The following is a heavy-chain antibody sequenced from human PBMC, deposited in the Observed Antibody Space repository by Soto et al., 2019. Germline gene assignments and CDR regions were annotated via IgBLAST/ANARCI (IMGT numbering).Heavy chain of an antibody. V-gene: IGHV2-5*02. CDR3: AHKGDGYRGFKY. D-gene: IGHD5-12*01. CDR1: GFSLSTSGVG. Sequence: QITLKESGPTLVKPTQTLTLTCTLSGFSLSTSGVGVGWICQPPGKALEWLALIYWDDDKRYSPFLKSRLTITKDTSKNQVVLTLTNTDPVDTATYYCAHKGDGYRGFKYWGQGTLVTVSS. J-gene: IGHJ4*02. CDR2: IYWDDDK.